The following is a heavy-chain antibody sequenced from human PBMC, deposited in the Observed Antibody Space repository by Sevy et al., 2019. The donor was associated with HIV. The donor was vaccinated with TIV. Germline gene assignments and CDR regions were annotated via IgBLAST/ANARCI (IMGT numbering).Heavy chain of an antibody. CDR3: ARGDYYGSLYYFDY. J-gene: IGHJ4*02. Sequence: GGSLRLSCAASGFTFSNYFMNWVRQAPGKGLEWVSSISSGSSYIFCADSLKGRFTISRDNAKNSLYLHMNSLRAEDTAVYYCARGDYYGSLYYFDYWGPGTLVTVSS. V-gene: IGHV3-21*01. CDR1: GFTFSNYF. CDR2: ISSGSSYI. D-gene: IGHD3-10*01.